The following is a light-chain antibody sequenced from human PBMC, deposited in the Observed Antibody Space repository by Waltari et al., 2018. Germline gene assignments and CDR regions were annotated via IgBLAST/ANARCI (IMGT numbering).Light chain of an antibody. CDR1: SSNIGAGYD. V-gene: IGLV1-40*01. CDR3: QSFDSTLRNSL. J-gene: IGLJ2*01. Sequence: QSVLTQPPSVSVAPGQRVTISCTGSSSNIGAGYDVHWYQQLPGTAPKLLIYVNTNRPSGGPDRFSASRSGTSASLASTGLQADDEADYYCQSFDSTLRNSLFGGGTKLTVL. CDR2: VNT.